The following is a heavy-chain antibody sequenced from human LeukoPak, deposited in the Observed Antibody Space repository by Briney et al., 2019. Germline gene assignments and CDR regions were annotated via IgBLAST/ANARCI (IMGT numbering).Heavy chain of an antibody. CDR2: IYYSGNT. J-gene: IGHJ4*02. Sequence: PSQTLSLTCTVSGGSISTYYWSWIRQPPGKGLEWIGYIYYSGNTNYNPSLKSRVTISGDTSKHQFSLNLTSVTAADTAVYFCASMGYYDNSAYFRNWGQGTLVTVSS. CDR1: GGSISTYY. V-gene: IGHV4-59*01. D-gene: IGHD3-22*01. CDR3: ASMGYYDNSAYFRN.